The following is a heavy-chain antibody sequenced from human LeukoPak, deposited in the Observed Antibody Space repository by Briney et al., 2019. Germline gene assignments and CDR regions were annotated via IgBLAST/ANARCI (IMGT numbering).Heavy chain of an antibody. CDR3: AGTYCGGDCYSRLFYYFDY. CDR2: IYYSGST. Sequence: SETLSLTCTVSGGSISSYYWSWIRQPPGKGLEWIGYIYYSGSTNYNPSLKSRVTISVDTSKNQFSLKLSSVTAADTAVYYCAGTYCGGDCYSRLFYYFDYWGQGTLVTVSS. V-gene: IGHV4-59*01. J-gene: IGHJ4*02. D-gene: IGHD2-21*02. CDR1: GGSISSYY.